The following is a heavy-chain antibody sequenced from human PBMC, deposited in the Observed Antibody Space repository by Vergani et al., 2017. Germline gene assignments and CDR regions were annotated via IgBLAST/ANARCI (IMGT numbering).Heavy chain of an antibody. Sequence: QFQLLQSGAEVKNPGSSVKVSCKASGGTFSTYAISWVRQAPGQGLEWMGRLIPIFGTTNYAQNFQGKVTITADESTSTAYMELSSLRSEDTAVYYWARDRRYCSGGSCYHDYWGQGTLITVSS. CDR2: LIPIFGTT. CDR1: GGTFSTYA. CDR3: ARDRRYCSGGSCYHDY. J-gene: IGHJ4*02. D-gene: IGHD2-15*01. V-gene: IGHV1-69*13.